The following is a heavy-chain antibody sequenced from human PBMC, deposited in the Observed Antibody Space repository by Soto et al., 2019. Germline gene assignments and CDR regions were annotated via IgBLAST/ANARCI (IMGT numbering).Heavy chain of an antibody. V-gene: IGHV1-69*01. CDR2: NVPISGAA. CDR1: GGTFRSHA. CDR3: ARDRIYDNSAYFGGFVS. D-gene: IGHD3-22*01. Sequence: QVQLVQSGAEVKKPGSSVRVSCKASGGTFRSHAISWMRQAPGQGLEWMGGNVPISGAANYAQKFEGRVTITADESTSTAYLELSSLTAEATAIYYCARDRIYDNSAYFGGFVSWGQGTLVTVSS. J-gene: IGHJ4*02.